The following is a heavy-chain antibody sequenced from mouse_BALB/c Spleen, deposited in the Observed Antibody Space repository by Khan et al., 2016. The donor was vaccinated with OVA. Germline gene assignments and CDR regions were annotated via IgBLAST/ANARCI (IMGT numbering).Heavy chain of an antibody. Sequence: QIQLVQSGPELKKPGETVRISCKASGYTFTNYKMNWMKQAPEKGLKWMGWINTYTGEPTYGDDFKGRFAFSLETSASTAYLQINNLKNEDMAPYSVARETSYWYFDAWGAGTTVTVSS. CDR3: ARETSYWYFDA. CDR2: INTYTGEP. V-gene: IGHV9-1*02. J-gene: IGHJ1*01. CDR1: GYTFTNYK.